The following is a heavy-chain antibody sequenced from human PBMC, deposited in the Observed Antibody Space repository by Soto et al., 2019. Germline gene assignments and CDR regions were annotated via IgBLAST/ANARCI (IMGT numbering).Heavy chain of an antibody. CDR2: IIPIFGTA. V-gene: IGHV1-69*13. CDR1: GGTFSSYA. CDR3: ASIIAPAAQQYYYYYYGMDV. Sequence: SVKVSCKASGGTFSSYAISWVRQAPGQGLEWMGGIIPIFGTANYAQKFQGRVTITADESTSTAYMELSSLRSEDTAVYYCASIIAPAAQQYYYYYYGMDVWGQGTTVTVSS. D-gene: IGHD2-2*01. J-gene: IGHJ6*02.